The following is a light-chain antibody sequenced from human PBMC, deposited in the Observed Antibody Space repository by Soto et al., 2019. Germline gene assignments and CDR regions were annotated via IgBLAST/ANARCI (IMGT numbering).Light chain of an antibody. Sequence: IELTQSPLSLPVTLGQPASLSCRSSESLLHSGGNTYLSWLHQRPGQPPRLLIYQISERLSGVPDRFSGSGAGTNFTLRISRVEAEDVGIFFCMQSSQLRTFGQGTKVDIK. CDR2: QIS. J-gene: IGKJ1*01. CDR1: ESLLHSGGNTY. V-gene: IGKV2-24*01. CDR3: MQSSQLRT.